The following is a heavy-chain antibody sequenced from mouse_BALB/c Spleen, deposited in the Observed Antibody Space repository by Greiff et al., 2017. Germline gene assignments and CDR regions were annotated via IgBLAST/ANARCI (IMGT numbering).Heavy chain of an antibody. Sequence: VQLQQSGAELAKPGASVKMSCKASGYTFTSYWMHWVKQRPGQGLEWIGYINPSTGYTEYNQKFKDKATLTADKSSSTAYMQLSSLTSEDSAVYYCARYYGNYQWYFDYWGQGTTLTVSS. CDR2: INPSTGYT. J-gene: IGHJ2*01. V-gene: IGHV1-7*01. D-gene: IGHD2-1*01. CDR1: GYTFTSYW. CDR3: ARYYGNYQWYFDY.